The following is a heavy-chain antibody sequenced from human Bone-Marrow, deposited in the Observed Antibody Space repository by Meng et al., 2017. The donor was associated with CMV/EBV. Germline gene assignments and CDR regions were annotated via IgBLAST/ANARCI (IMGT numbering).Heavy chain of an antibody. CDR2: ISSSSSYI. D-gene: IGHD4-11*01. Sequence: GESLKISCAASGYTFSSYIMNWDRQAPGKGLEWVSSISSSSSYIYYADSVKGRFTISRDNAKNSLYLQMNSLRAEDTAVYYCARARKVNKSMDVWGQGTTVTVSS. CDR3: ARARKVNKSMDV. J-gene: IGHJ6*02. V-gene: IGHV3-21*01. CDR1: GYTFSSYI.